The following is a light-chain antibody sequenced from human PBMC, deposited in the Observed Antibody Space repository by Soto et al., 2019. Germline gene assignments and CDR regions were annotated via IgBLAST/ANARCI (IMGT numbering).Light chain of an antibody. Sequence: SVLTQPASVSGSPGQSITISCTGTSSDVGAYNYDSLYQQYPGEAPKVIIYDVSHRPAGVSNRSSGSKSGNTASLTISGLQTQDEADYYCSSYTSATTYVFGTGTKVTVL. CDR1: SSDVGAYNY. CDR2: DVS. V-gene: IGLV2-14*01. J-gene: IGLJ1*01. CDR3: SSYTSATTYV.